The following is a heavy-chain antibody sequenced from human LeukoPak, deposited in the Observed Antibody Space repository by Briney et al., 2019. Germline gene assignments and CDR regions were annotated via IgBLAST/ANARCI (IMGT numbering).Heavy chain of an antibody. CDR3: ARDGRPYYDILTGYQGNDAFDI. CDR1: GGSISSYY. D-gene: IGHD3-9*01. V-gene: IGHV4-59*01. Sequence: SETLSLTCTVSGGSISSYYWSWIRQPPGKGLEWIGYIYYSGSTNYNPSLKSRVTISVDTSKNQFSLKLSSVTAADTAVYYCARDGRPYYDILTGYQGNDAFDIWGQGTMVAVSS. CDR2: IYYSGST. J-gene: IGHJ3*02.